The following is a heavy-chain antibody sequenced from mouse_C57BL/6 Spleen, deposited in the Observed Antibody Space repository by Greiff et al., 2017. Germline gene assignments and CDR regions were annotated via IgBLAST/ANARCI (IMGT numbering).Heavy chain of an antibody. D-gene: IGHD4-1*01. CDR1: GFTFSDYG. CDR2: ISSGSSTI. J-gene: IGHJ4*01. Sequence: EVKVVESGGGLVKPGGSLKLSCAASGFTFSDYGMHWVRQAPEKGLEWVAYISSGSSTIYYADTVKGRFTISRDNAKNTLFLQMTSLRSEDTAMYYCARRELALYAMDYWGQGTSVTVSS. V-gene: IGHV5-17*01. CDR3: ARRELALYAMDY.